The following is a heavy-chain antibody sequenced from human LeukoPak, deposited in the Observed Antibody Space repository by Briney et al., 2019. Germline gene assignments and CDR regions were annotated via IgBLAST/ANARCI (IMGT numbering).Heavy chain of an antibody. CDR3: AKEYNFGYNFFDY. D-gene: IGHD5-18*01. CDR1: GLTFSSFG. V-gene: IGHV3-30*18. J-gene: IGHJ4*02. CDR2: ISYDGSDT. Sequence: GGSLRLSCAASGLTFSSFGMHWVRQAPGKGLDWVAFISYDGSDTYYAGSVKGRFTISRDNSKNTLYLQMNSLRAADTAVYYCAKEYNFGYNFFDYWGQGTLVTVSS.